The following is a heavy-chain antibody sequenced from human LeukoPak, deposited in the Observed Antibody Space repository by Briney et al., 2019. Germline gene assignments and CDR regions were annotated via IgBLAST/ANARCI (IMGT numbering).Heavy chain of an antibody. Sequence: SVKVSCKASGGTFSSYAISWVRQAPGQGLEWMGRIIPILGIANYAQKFQGRVTITADKSTSTAYMELSSLRSEDTAVYYCARPVVVTAAIDYWGQGTLVTVSS. V-gene: IGHV1-69*04. CDR3: ARPVVVTAAIDY. D-gene: IGHD2-21*02. CDR2: IIPILGIA. J-gene: IGHJ4*02. CDR1: GGTFSSYA.